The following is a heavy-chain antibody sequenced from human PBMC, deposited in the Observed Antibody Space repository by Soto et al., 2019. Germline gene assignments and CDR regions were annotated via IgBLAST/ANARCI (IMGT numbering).Heavy chain of an antibody. V-gene: IGHV3-11*06. Sequence: GGSLRLSCAASGFTFSDYYMSWIRQAPGKGLEWVSYISSSSSYTNYADSVKGRFTISRDNAKNSLYLQMNSLRAEDTAVYYCARDRESYCSSTSCYTNYYYGMDVWGQGTTVTVSS. CDR1: GFTFSDYY. D-gene: IGHD2-2*02. CDR2: ISSSSSYT. CDR3: ARDRESYCSSTSCYTNYYYGMDV. J-gene: IGHJ6*02.